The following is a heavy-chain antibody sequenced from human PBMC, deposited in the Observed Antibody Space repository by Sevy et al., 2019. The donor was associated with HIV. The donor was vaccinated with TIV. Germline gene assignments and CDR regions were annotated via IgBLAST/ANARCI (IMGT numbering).Heavy chain of an antibody. CDR3: TRGISSSSWYIVMGYYYYGMDV. CDR2: IRSKAYGGTT. Sequence: GGSLRLSCTASGFTFGDYAMSWFLQAPGKGLEWVGFIRSKAYGGTTEYAASVKGRFTISRDDSKSIAYLQMNSLKTEDTAVYYCTRGISSSSWYIVMGYYYYGMDVWGQGTTVTVSS. J-gene: IGHJ6*02. D-gene: IGHD6-13*01. CDR1: GFTFGDYA. V-gene: IGHV3-49*03.